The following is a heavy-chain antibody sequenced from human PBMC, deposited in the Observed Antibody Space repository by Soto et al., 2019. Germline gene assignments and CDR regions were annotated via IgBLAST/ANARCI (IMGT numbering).Heavy chain of an antibody. CDR3: AKEWSQGYYFDY. CDR1: GFAFSNYA. CDR2: ISGGGGTT. Sequence: EVQLLESGGDLVQPGGSLRLSCAASGFAFSNYAMNWVRQAPGKGLEWVSVISGGGGTTYYADSVKGRFTISRDNSKKTLYLQMLSLRGADTAVYYCAKEWSQGYYFDYWGQGTLVIVSS. V-gene: IGHV3-23*01. D-gene: IGHD2-15*01. J-gene: IGHJ4*02.